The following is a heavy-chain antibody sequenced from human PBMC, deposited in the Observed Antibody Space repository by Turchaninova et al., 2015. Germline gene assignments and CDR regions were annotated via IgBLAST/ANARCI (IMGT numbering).Heavy chain of an antibody. CDR3: ANRKFGEPLY. V-gene: IGHV3-23*01. CDR2: IRCSGSNT. D-gene: IGHD3-10*01. J-gene: IGHJ4*02. Sequence: EVQLLGSGGGFVQPGGSLRLSCAASGFTFCTSGMCWVRPGPGVGLEWFSIIRCSGSNTNYANAVKGRFTISRDNSNNTLYLQMNSLKTEDTAVYYCANRKFGEPLYWGQGTLVTVSS. CDR1: GFTFCTSG.